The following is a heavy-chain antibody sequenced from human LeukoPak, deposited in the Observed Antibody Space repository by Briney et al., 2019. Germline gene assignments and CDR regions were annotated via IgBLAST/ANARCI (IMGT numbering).Heavy chain of an antibody. J-gene: IGHJ3*02. V-gene: IGHV3-48*02. Sequence: GGSLRLSCAASGFTLSSYSMNWVRQAPGKGLEWVSYISRSSSTIYCADSVKGRFTISRDNAKNSLSLQMNSLSDEDTAVYYCARDLPYYYGSADDGFDIWGQGTMVTGFS. CDR1: GFTLSSYS. D-gene: IGHD3-10*01. CDR2: ISRSSSTI. CDR3: ARDLPYYYGSADDGFDI.